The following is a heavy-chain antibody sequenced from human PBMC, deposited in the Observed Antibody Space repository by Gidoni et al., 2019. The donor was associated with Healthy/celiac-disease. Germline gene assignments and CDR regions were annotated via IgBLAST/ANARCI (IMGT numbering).Heavy chain of an antibody. Sequence: QVQLVESGGGVVQPGRSLRLSCAASGFTFSSYGRHWVRQAPRKGLEWVAGISYDGSNKYYADSVKGRFTISRDNSKNTLYLQMNSLRAEDTAVYYCAKEGNPSSFDYWGQGTLVTVSS. CDR2: ISYDGSNK. J-gene: IGHJ4*02. V-gene: IGHV3-30*18. CDR1: GFTFSSYG. D-gene: IGHD6-6*01. CDR3: AKEGNPSSFDY.